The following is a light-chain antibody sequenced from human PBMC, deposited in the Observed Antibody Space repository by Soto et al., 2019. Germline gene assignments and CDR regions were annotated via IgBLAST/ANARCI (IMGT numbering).Light chain of an antibody. V-gene: IGKV1-12*01. CDR3: QQAASFPIT. Sequence: IRMIQSPSSLSASTGDTVTITCRASQGIGSWLAWYQRKPGKAPNLLIYTVSSLQSGVPSRFSGSGSGTDFTLTISNLQPEDFATYYCQQAASFPITFGQGTRLEIK. CDR2: TVS. J-gene: IGKJ5*01. CDR1: QGIGSW.